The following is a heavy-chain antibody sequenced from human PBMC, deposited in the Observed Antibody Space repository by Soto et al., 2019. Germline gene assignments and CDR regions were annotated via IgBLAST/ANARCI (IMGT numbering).Heavy chain of an antibody. CDR1: GGSISSSSYY. J-gene: IGHJ4*02. Sequence: PSETLSLTCTVSGGSISSSSYYWGWIRQPPGKGLEWIGSIYYSGSTYYNPSLKSRVTISVDTSKNQFSLKLSSVTAADTAVYYCARKPYYYDCSGYPFDYWGQGTLVTVSS. D-gene: IGHD3-22*01. CDR2: IYYSGST. V-gene: IGHV4-39*01. CDR3: ARKPYYYDCSGYPFDY.